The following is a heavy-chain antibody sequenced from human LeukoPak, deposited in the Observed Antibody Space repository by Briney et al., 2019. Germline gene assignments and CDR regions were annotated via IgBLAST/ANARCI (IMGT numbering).Heavy chain of an antibody. CDR1: GYTFTGYH. V-gene: IGHV1-2*06. Sequence: ASVKVSCKASGYTFTGYHMHWVRQAPGQGLEWMGRINPNSGDTNYAQKFQGRVTTTRDTSISTAYMELSRLRSEDTAVYYCARDQEGFDYWGQGTLVTVSS. CDR3: ARDQEGFDY. CDR2: INPNSGDT. J-gene: IGHJ4*02.